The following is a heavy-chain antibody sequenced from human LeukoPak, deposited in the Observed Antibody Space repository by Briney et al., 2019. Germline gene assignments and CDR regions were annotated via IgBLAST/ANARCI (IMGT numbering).Heavy chain of an antibody. CDR3: AGRDY. CDR2: VYTSGSF. V-gene: IGHV4-4*07. J-gene: IGHJ4*02. Sequence: SETLSLTCTVSGASISSYYWSWIRQPAGKGLEWIGRVYTSGSFVYNATLKSRVTMSVDKSKNQFSLKLGSVTVADTAVYYCAGRDYWGQGILVTVSS. CDR1: GASISSYY.